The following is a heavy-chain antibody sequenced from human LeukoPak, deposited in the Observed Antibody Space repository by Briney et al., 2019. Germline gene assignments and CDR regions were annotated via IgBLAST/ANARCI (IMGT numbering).Heavy chain of an antibody. CDR1: GFTFDDYA. CDR2: ISWNSGSI. D-gene: IGHD3-10*01. J-gene: IGHJ6*02. V-gene: IGHV3-9*01. Sequence: GGSLRLSCAASGFTFDDYAMHWVRQAPGKGLEWVSGISWNSGSIGYADSVRGRFTISRDNAKNSLYLQMNSLRAEDTALYYCAKGITMVRGVRVQYCYYGMDVWGQGTTVTVSS. CDR3: AKGITMVRGVRVQYCYYGMDV.